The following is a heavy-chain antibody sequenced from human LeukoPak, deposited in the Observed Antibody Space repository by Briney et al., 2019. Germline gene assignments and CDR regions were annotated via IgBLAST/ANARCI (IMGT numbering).Heavy chain of an antibody. V-gene: IGHV1-2*04. D-gene: IGHD6-13*01. CDR2: INPNSGGT. J-gene: IGHJ4*02. CDR1: GYTFTGYY. Sequence: GASVKVSCKASGYTFTGYYMHWVRQAPGPGLEWTGWINPNSGGTNYAQKFQGWVTMTRDTSISTAYMELGRLRSDDTAVYYCARCELYSSSWYGGSQFDYWGQGTLVTVSS. CDR3: ARCELYSSSWYGGSQFDY.